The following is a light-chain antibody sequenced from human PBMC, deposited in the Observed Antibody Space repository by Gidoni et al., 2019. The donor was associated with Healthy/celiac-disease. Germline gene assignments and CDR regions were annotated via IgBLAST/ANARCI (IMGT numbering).Light chain of an antibody. V-gene: IGKV1-6*01. CDR3: LQDYNYPWT. CDR2: AAS. CDR1: QGIRND. J-gene: IGKJ1*01. Sequence: AIQLTQSPSSLSASVGDRVTITCRASQGIRNDLGWYQQKPGKDPKLLIYAASSLQSGVPSRFSGSGSGTDFTLTISSRQPEDFATYYCLQDYNYPWTFGQGTKVEIK.